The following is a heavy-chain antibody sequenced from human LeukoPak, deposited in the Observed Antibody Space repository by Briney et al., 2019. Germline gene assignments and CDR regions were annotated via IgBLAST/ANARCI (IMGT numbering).Heavy chain of an antibody. CDR3: AREYGVVPAQDY. D-gene: IGHD2-2*01. CDR1: GYTFTSYY. V-gene: IGHV1-46*01. CDR2: INPSGGST. J-gene: IGHJ4*02. Sequence: ASVKVSCKASGYTFTSYYMHWVRQAPGQGLEWMGIINPSGGSTSYAQKFQGRVTITANKSTSTAYMELSSLRSEDTAVYYCAREYGVVPAQDYWGQGTLVTVSS.